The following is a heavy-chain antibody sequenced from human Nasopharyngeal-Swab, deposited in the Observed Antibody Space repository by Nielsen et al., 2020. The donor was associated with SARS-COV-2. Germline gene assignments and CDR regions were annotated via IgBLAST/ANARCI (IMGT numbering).Heavy chain of an antibody. CDR2: INTNTGNP. CDR3: RIELPDLYDAFDI. V-gene: IGHV7-4-1*02. CDR1: GYTFTSYA. Sequence: ASVKVSCKASGYTFTSYAMNWVRQAPGQGLEWMGWINTNTGNPTYAQGFTGRFVFSLDTSVSTAYLQISSLKAEDPAVYYCRIELPDLYDAFDIWGQGTMVTVSS. D-gene: IGHD2-15*01. J-gene: IGHJ3*02.